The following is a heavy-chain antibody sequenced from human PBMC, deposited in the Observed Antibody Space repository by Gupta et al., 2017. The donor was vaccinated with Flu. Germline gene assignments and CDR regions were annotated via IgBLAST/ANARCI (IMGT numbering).Heavy chain of an antibody. CDR3: ARARNGGAFDI. CDR2: IKQDGTEK. Sequence: EVQLVESGGGLVQPGGSLRLSCAASGFTFSVSLMSWVRQAPGKGLERVANIKQDGTEKYYVDSVKGRFTISRDNAKNSLYLQMHSLRAEDTAVYYCARARNGGAFDIWGQGTMVTVSP. V-gene: IGHV3-7*01. CDR1: GFTFSVSL. D-gene: IGHD1-14*01. J-gene: IGHJ3*02.